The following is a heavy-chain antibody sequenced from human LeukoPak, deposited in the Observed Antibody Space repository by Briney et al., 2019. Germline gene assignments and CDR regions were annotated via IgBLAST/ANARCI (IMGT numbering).Heavy chain of an antibody. J-gene: IGHJ4*02. CDR1: GFTFSSYA. D-gene: IGHD3-22*01. Sequence: SGGSLRLSCAASGFTFSSYAMSWVRQAPGKGLEWVSAISGSGGSTYYADSVKGRFTISRDNSKNTLYLQMNSLRAEDTAVYYCAKDRYCYDSSGYEAPGYWGQGTLVTVSS. CDR3: AKDRYCYDSSGYEAPGY. CDR2: ISGSGGST. V-gene: IGHV3-23*01.